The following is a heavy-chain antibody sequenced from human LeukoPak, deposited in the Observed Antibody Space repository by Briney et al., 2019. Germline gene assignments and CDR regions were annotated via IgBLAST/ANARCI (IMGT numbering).Heavy chain of an antibody. CDR1: GFTFSGYS. J-gene: IGHJ4*02. CDR2: ISSSSSYI. D-gene: IGHD3-22*01. V-gene: IGHV3-21*01. CDR3: ARAGYYYDSSGYYVFDY. Sequence: GGSLRLSCAASGFTFSGYSMNWVRQAPGKGLEWVSSISSSSSYIYYADSVKGRFTISRDNAKNSLYLQMNSLRAEDTAVYYCARAGYYYDSSGYYVFDYWGQGTLVTVSS.